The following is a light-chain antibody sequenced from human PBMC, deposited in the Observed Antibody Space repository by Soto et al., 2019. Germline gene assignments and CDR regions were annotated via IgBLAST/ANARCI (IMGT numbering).Light chain of an antibody. CDR1: QSVSSNY. CDR3: QHYVSPPWT. J-gene: IGKJ1*01. Sequence: EIVLTQSPGTLSLSPGERATLSCRASQSVSSNYLAWYQQKPGQAPRLLIYGASSRATGIPDRFSGSGSGTDFTLTISRLEPEDFAVYYCQHYVSPPWTFGQGTKVEIK. V-gene: IGKV3-20*01. CDR2: GAS.